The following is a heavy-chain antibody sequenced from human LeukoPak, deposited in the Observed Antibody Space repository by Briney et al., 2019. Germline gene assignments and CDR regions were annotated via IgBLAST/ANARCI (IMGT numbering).Heavy chain of an antibody. CDR2: INPSGGST. Sequence: ASVKVSCKASEYTFTSYYMHWVRQAPGQGLEWMGIINPSGGSTSYAQKFQGRVTMTRDTSTSTVYMELSSLRSEDTAVYYCARAQEYYDFWSGYYFDYWGQGTLVTVSS. CDR1: EYTFTSYY. D-gene: IGHD3-3*01. CDR3: ARAQEYYDFWSGYYFDY. J-gene: IGHJ4*02. V-gene: IGHV1-46*01.